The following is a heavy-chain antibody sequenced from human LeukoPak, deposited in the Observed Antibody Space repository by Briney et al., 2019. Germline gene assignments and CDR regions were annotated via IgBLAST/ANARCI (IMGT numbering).Heavy chain of an antibody. CDR1: GFTFSDYY. V-gene: IGHV3-11*01. J-gene: IGHJ3*02. CDR3: AKDIGEYGDSI. Sequence: PGGSLRLSCAASGFTFSDYYMSWIRRAPGKGLEWVSYISSSGSTIYYADSVKGRFTISGDNARNSLYLQMNSLRAEDTALYYCAKDIGEYGDSIWGQGTMVTVSS. D-gene: IGHD4-17*01. CDR2: ISSSGSTI.